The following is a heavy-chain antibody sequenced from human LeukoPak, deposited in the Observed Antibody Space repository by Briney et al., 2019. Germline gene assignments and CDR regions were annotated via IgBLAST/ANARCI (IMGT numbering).Heavy chain of an antibody. J-gene: IGHJ4*02. Sequence: SETLSLTCTVSGGSISSGGYYWSWIRQPPGKGLEWIGYIYHSGSTYYNPSLKSRVTISVDRSKNQFSLKLSSVTAADTAVYYCARSRGTYYYVLSGFDYWGQGTLVTVSS. CDR3: ARSRGTYYYVLSGFDY. V-gene: IGHV4-30-2*01. CDR2: IYHSGST. D-gene: IGHD3-10*02. CDR1: GGSISSGGYY.